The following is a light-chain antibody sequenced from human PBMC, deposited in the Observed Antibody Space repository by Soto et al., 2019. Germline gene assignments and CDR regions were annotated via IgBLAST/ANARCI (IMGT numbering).Light chain of an antibody. Sequence: EIVLTQSPATLSLSPGERATLSCRASQSVSSYLAWYQQKPGQAPRLLIYDASNRATGIPARFSGSGSGTDFTLTISILEPEDFAVYYCQQRSNWPLEVTFGGGTKVEIK. CDR2: DAS. CDR3: QQRSNWPLEVT. CDR1: QSVSSY. V-gene: IGKV3-11*01. J-gene: IGKJ4*01.